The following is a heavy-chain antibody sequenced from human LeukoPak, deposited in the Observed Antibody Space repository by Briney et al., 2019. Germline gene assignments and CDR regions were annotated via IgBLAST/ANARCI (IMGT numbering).Heavy chain of an antibody. J-gene: IGHJ4*02. V-gene: IGHV1-18*01. D-gene: IGHD3-22*01. CDR3: ARGKYYYDSSGKEHDY. CDR1: GYTFTSYG. Sequence: GASVKVSCKASGYTFTSYGISWVRQAPGQGLEWMGWISAYNGNTNYAQKLQGRVTMTTDTSTSTAYMELRSLRSDDTAVFYCARGKYYYDSSGKEHDYWGQGTLVTVSS. CDR2: ISAYNGNT.